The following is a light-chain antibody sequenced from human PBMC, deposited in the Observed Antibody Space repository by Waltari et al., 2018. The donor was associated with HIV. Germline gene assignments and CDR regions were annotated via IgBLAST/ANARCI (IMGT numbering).Light chain of an antibody. V-gene: IGLV2-8*01. CDR3: SSYAGSSNLRV. CDR1: SSDVGGDNS. Sequence: QSALTQPPSASGSPGQSVTISCPGTSSDVGGDNSVSWYQQHPGKAPKLMIYEVTKWPSGVPDRFSGSKSGNTASLTVSGLQAEDEADYYCSSYAGSSNLRVFGGGTKLTVL. J-gene: IGLJ2*01. CDR2: EVT.